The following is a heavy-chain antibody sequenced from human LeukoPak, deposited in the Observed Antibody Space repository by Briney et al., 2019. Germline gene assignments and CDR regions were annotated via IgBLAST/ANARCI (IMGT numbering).Heavy chain of an antibody. D-gene: IGHD3-3*01. CDR3: AKDPYYDFWSGYPPDY. V-gene: IGHV3-23*01. CDR2: ISGSGGST. J-gene: IGHJ4*02. Sequence: GGSLRLSCAASGFTFSSYAMSWVRQAPGKGLECVSGISGSGGSTYYADSVKGRLTISRDNSKNTLYLQMNSLRAEDTAVYYCAKDPYYDFWSGYPPDYWGQGTLVAVSS. CDR1: GFTFSSYA.